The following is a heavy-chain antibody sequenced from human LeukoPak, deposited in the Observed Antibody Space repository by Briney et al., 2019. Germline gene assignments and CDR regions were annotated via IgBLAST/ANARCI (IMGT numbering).Heavy chain of an antibody. V-gene: IGHV1-46*01. J-gene: IGHJ6*03. CDR1: GYTFTSYY. Sequence: ASVKVSCKASGYTFTSYYMHWVRQAPGQGLEWMGIINPSGGSTSYAQKLQGRVTMTTDTSTSTAYMELRSLRSDDTAVYYCARVSQNYYYYMDVWGKGTTVTVSS. CDR2: INPSGGST. CDR3: ARVSQNYYYYMDV.